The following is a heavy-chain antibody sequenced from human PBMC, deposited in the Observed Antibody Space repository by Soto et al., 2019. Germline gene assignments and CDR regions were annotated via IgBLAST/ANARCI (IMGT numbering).Heavy chain of an antibody. CDR1: GGSISSGGYY. V-gene: IGHV4-31*03. D-gene: IGHD2-21*01. J-gene: IGHJ4*02. CDR2: IHYSGST. Sequence: SETLSLTCTVSGGSISSGGYYWSWIRQHPGKGLEWIGYIHYSGSTYYNPSLKSRVTISVDTSKNQFSLKLSSVTAADTAVYYCARLIPYYFDYWGQGTLVTVSS. CDR3: ARLIPYYFDY.